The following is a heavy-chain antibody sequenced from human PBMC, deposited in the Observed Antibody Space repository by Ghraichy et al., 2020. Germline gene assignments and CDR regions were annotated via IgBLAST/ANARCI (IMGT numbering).Heavy chain of an antibody. Sequence: GGSLRLSCAASGFTFSSYAMSWVRQAPGKGLEWVSAISGSGGSTYYADSVKGRFTISRDNSKNTLYLQMNSLRAEDTAVYYCAKDPAAGGITMIVVDSWFDPWGQGTLVTVSS. CDR1: GFTFSSYA. V-gene: IGHV3-23*01. CDR2: ISGSGGST. CDR3: AKDPAAGGITMIVVDSWFDP. D-gene: IGHD3-22*01. J-gene: IGHJ5*02.